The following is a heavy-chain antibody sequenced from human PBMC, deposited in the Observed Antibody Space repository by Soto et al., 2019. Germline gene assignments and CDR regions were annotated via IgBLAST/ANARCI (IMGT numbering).Heavy chain of an antibody. V-gene: IGHV3-15*07. CDR2: IKSKTDGGTT. J-gene: IGHJ4*02. D-gene: IGHD3-22*01. CDR1: GFTFSNAW. CDR3: TTDLDYYDSSGYTPGFDY. Sequence: PGGSLRLSCASSGFTFSNAWMNWVRQAPGKGLEWVGRIKSKTDGGTTDYAAPVKGRFTISRDDSKNTLYLQMNSLKTEDTAVYYCTTDLDYYDSSGYTPGFDYWGQGTLVTVSS.